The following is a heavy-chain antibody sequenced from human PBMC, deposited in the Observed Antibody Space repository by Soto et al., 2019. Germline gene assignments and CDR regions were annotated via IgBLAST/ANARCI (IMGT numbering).Heavy chain of an antibody. J-gene: IGHJ4*02. V-gene: IGHV1-18*01. CDR1: GYTFTSYG. Sequence: GSSVNVSCTASGYTFTSYGISWVRQAPGQGLEWLGSIDACNGHTKYSQKFQGRVTITRDTSATTAYMELSSLRSEDTAVYYCVRGTWRYSLDIWGLGTLVTVSS. D-gene: IGHD5-12*01. CDR2: IDACNGHT. CDR3: VRGTWRYSLDI.